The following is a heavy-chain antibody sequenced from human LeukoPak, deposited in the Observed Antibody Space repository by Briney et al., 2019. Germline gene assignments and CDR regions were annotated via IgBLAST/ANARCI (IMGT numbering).Heavy chain of an antibody. CDR1: GFSLSTYG. V-gene: IGHV3-23*01. D-gene: IGHD6-19*01. Sequence: PGASLRLSCAASGFSLSTYGVSWVRQPPGKGLEWVSGITGTGGSTYYADSVKGRFTVSRDTSKNTLYLQMNSLRAEDTAIYYWAKDHGTAVAVFYYWGQGPLVTVSS. J-gene: IGHJ4*02. CDR2: ITGTGGST. CDR3: AKDHGTAVAVFYY.